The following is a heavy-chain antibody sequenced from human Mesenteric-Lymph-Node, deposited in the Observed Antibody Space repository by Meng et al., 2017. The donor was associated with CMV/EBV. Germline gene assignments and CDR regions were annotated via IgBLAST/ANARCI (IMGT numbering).Heavy chain of an antibody. V-gene: IGHV4-59*01. Sequence: SETLSLTCSVSGVSISSSFWSWIRQPPGKGLEWIGFVYHTGSTNYNPSLKSRVTISVDTSKNQFSLKLSSVTAADTAVYYCARDYDSSLDYWGQGTLVTVSS. J-gene: IGHJ4*02. D-gene: IGHD3-22*01. CDR2: VYHTGST. CDR3: ARDYDSSLDY. CDR1: GVSISSSF.